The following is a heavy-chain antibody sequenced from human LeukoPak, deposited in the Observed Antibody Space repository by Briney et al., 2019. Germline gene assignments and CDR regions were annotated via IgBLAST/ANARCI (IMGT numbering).Heavy chain of an antibody. CDR1: GGSISSYY. CDR2: IYYSGST. CDR3: ARDKSPNYYYYYGMDV. J-gene: IGHJ6*02. Sequence: SETLSLTCTVSGGSISSYYWSWIRQPPGKGMEWIGYIYYSGSTNYNPSLKSRVTISVDTSKNQFSLKLSSVTAADTAVYYCARDKSPNYYYYYGMDVWGQGTTVTVSS. V-gene: IGHV4-59*01.